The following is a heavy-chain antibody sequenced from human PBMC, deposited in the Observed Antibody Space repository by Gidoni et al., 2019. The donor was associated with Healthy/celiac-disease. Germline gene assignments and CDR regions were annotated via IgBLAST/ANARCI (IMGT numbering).Heavy chain of an antibody. J-gene: IGHJ4*02. Sequence: QVQLLQSGAAAKKPGATVKVYCTASGYTFTGYYMHWVRQASGQGLDWKGWINSNSGGTNYAQTFQGRVTMTRDTSISTAYMELSRLRSDDTAVYYCARAGRQWLHSPVAYWGQGTLVTVSS. V-gene: IGHV1-2*02. CDR1: GYTFTGYY. CDR3: ARAGRQWLHSPVAY. CDR2: INSNSGGT. D-gene: IGHD6-19*01.